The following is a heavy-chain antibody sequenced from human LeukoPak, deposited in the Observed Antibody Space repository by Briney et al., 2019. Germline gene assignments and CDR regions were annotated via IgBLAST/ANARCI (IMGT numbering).Heavy chain of an antibody. CDR1: GFSLSTSGMC. Sequence: ESGPTLVNPTQTLTLTCTFSGFSLSTSGMCVSWIRQPPGKALEWLARIDWDDDKFYSTSLKTRLTIFKDTSKNQVVLTVTNMDPVDTATYYCARIRYHSGSSRYYYMDVWGRGTTVTVSS. D-gene: IGHD6-6*01. J-gene: IGHJ6*03. CDR3: ARIRYHSGSSRYYYMDV. CDR2: IDWDDDK. V-gene: IGHV2-70*17.